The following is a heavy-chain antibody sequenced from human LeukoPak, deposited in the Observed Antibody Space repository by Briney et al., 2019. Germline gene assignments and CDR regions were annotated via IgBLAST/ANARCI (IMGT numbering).Heavy chain of an antibody. CDR3: ARQGGLGCYYDSSGMFDY. V-gene: IGHV5-51*01. D-gene: IGHD3-22*01. CDR1: GYSFTSYW. CDR2: IYPGDSDT. J-gene: IGHJ4*02. Sequence: GESLKISCKGSGYSFTSYWIGWVRQMPGKGLEWMGIIYPGDSDTRYSPSFQGQVTISADKSISTAYLQWSSLKASDTAMYYCARQGGLGCYYDSSGMFDYWGQGTLVTVSS.